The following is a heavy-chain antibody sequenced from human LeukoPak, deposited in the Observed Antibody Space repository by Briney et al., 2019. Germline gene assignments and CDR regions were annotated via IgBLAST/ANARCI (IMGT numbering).Heavy chain of an antibody. CDR1: GFTFSSYA. D-gene: IGHD6-13*01. CDR2: ISYDGSNK. J-gene: IGHJ5*02. Sequence: GGSLRLSCAASGFTFSSYAMHWVRQAPGKGLEWVAVISYDGSNKYYADSVKGRFTISRDNAKNSLYLQMNSLRAEDTAVYYCASSTAAAHNWFDPWGQGTLVTVSS. V-gene: IGHV3-30*04. CDR3: ASSTAAAHNWFDP.